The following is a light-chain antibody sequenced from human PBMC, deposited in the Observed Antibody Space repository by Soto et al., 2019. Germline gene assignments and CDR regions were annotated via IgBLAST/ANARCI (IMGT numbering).Light chain of an antibody. J-gene: IGLJ1*01. CDR1: SSDVGGYNY. V-gene: IGLV2-11*01. Sequence: QSVLTQPRSVSGSPGQSVTISCTGTSSDVGGYNYVSWYQQHPGKAPKLMIYDVSNRPSGVSDRFSGSNSANTASLTISGLQAEDEADYYCSSYTSSSTYVFGTGTKVTVL. CDR3: SSYTSSSTYV. CDR2: DVS.